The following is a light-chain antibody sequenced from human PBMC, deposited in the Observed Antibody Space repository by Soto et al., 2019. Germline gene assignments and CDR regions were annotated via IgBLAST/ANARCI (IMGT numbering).Light chain of an antibody. CDR3: QQYEHLPPA. CDR2: DAS. V-gene: IGKV1-33*01. CDR1: EEISNY. Sequence: DTQMTQSPSSLSASIGDRVTITCQASEEISNYLSWYQQKPGKAPNLLIYDASNLETGVPSRFSGSGSGTDFTFTISSLQPEDVATYYCQQYEHLPPAFGQGTRLDIK. J-gene: IGKJ5*01.